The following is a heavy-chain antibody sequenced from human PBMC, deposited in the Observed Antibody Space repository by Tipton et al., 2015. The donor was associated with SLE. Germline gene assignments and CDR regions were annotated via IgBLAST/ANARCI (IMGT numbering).Heavy chain of an antibody. CDR2: IQPGDSDT. CDR1: GYSFSNYW. J-gene: IGHJ2*01. CDR3: ATSYSNYWYFDL. V-gene: IGHV5-51*03. Sequence: QLVQSGAEVKKSGESLKISCKGYGYSFSNYWIAWVRQMPGKGLEWVGIIQPGDSDTRYSPSFQGQVTISADKSISTAYLQWSSLKASDTAMYYCATSYSNYWYFDLWGRGTLVTVSS. D-gene: IGHD1-26*01.